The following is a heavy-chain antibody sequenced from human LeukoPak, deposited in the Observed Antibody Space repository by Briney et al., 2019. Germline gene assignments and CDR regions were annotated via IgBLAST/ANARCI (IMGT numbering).Heavy chain of an antibody. J-gene: IGHJ4*02. Sequence: PSQTLSLTCTVSGGSISSGGYYWSWIRQPPGKGLEWIGYIYHSGSTYYNPPLKSRVTISVDRSKNQFSLKLSSVTAADTAVYYCARDSAPPIDYWGQGTLVTVSS. CDR3: ARDSAPPIDY. CDR2: IYHSGST. V-gene: IGHV4-30-2*01. CDR1: GGSISSGGYY.